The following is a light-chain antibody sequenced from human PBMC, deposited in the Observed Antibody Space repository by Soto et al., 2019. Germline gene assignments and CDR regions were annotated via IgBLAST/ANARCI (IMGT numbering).Light chain of an antibody. J-gene: IGKJ4*01. CDR2: AAS. V-gene: IGKV1-9*01. Sequence: TQLTQSPSSLSASVGDRVTITCRASQGISSYLACYKQKPGKAPKVLIYAASTLQSRVTSRFSGNGSVTEFTLNISNLPSEDFATYYCQQLNSYPALTFGGGTKVEIK. CDR1: QGISSY. CDR3: QQLNSYPALT.